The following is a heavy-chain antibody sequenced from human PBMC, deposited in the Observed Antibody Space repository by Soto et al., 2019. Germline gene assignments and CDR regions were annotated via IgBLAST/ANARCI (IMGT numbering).Heavy chain of an antibody. V-gene: IGHV3-23*01. CDR3: AKDPTVGYYYGMDG. D-gene: IGHD2-15*01. CDR1: GFTFSIYA. J-gene: IGHJ6*02. Sequence: GGSLRLSCAASGFTFSIYAMSWVRQAPGKGLEWVSAISGSGGSTYYADSVKGRFTISRDNSKNTLYLQMNSLRAEDTAVYYCAKDPTVGYYYGMDGWGQGTTVTVSS. CDR2: ISGSGGST.